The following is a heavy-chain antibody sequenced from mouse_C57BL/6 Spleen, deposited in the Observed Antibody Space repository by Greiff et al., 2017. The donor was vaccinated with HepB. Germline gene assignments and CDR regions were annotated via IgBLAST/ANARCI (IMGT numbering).Heavy chain of an antibody. CDR3: AREGGAYYSNYEAY. V-gene: IGHV1-9*01. J-gene: IGHJ3*01. CDR1: GYTFTGYW. CDR2: ILPGSGST. Sequence: VQVVESGAELMKPGASVKLSCKATGYTFTGYWIEWVKQRPGHGLEWIGEILPGSGSTNYNEKFKGKATFTADTSSNTAYMQLSSLTTEDSAIYYGAREGGAYYSNYEAYWGQGTLVTVSA. D-gene: IGHD2-5*01.